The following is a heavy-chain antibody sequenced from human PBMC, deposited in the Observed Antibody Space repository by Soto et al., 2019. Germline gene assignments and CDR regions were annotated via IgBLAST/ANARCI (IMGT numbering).Heavy chain of an antibody. CDR1: GFTFSSYS. Sequence: GGSLRLSCAASGFTFSSYSMNWVRQAPGKGLEWVSSISSSSSYIYYADSVKGRFTISRDNAKNSLYLQMNSLRAEDTAVYYCERSMEKGPFYYGMDVWGQGTTVTVYS. J-gene: IGHJ6*02. D-gene: IGHD3-10*01. CDR3: ERSMEKGPFYYGMDV. CDR2: ISSSSSYI. V-gene: IGHV3-21*01.